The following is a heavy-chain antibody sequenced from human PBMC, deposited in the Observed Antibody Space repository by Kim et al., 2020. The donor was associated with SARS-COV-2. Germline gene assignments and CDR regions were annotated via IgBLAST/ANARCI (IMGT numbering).Heavy chain of an antibody. J-gene: IGHJ6*03. V-gene: IGHV4-30-4*01. D-gene: IGHD3-16*02. Sequence: SETLSLTCTVSGGSISSGDYYWSWIRQPPGKGLEWIGYIYYSGSTYYNPSLKSRVTISVDTSKNQFSLKLSSVTAADTAVYYCARVVMDRDRHYYYYYYMDVWGKGTTVTVSS. CDR2: IYYSGST. CDR1: GGSISSGDYY. CDR3: ARVVMDRDRHYYYYYYMDV.